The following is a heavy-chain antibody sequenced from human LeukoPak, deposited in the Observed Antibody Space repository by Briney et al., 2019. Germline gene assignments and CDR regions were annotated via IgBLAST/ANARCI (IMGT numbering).Heavy chain of an antibody. Sequence: GGSLRLSCAASGFTVSSNYMTWVRQAPGKGLEWVSVIYKNAITFHADTVKGRFTISRDNSKNTLYLQMNNLRADDTAVYYCARISWLLRGFDYWGQGTLVTVSS. CDR1: GFTVSSNY. CDR2: IYKNAIT. D-gene: IGHD3-22*01. J-gene: IGHJ4*02. V-gene: IGHV3-53*01. CDR3: ARISWLLRGFDY.